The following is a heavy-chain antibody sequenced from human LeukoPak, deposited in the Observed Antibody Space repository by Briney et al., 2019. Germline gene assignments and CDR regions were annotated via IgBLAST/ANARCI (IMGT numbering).Heavy chain of an antibody. CDR3: AREKGVSRVVPAAAGDWFDP. Sequence: SETLSLTCTVSGGSISSYYWSWIRQPPGKGLEWIGSIYHSGSTYYNPSLKSRVTISVDTSKNQFSLKLSSVTAADTAVYYCAREKGVSRVVPAAAGDWFDPWGQGTLVTVSS. CDR1: GGSISSYY. J-gene: IGHJ5*02. V-gene: IGHV4-38-2*02. CDR2: IYHSGST. D-gene: IGHD2-2*01.